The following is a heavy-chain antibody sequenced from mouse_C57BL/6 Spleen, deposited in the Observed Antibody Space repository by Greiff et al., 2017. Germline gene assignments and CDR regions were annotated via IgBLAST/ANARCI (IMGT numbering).Heavy chain of an antibody. CDR1: GYTFTSYW. CDR3: AKVVTTHMDY. D-gene: IGHD2-2*01. Sequence: VQLQQPGAELVKPGASVKLSCKASGYTFTSYWMHWVKQRPGRGLAWIGRIDPNRGGTKYNEKFKSKATLTVDTLSSTAYLQLSSLTSEDSAVXYRAKVVTTHMDYWGQGTSVTVSS. V-gene: IGHV1-62-3*01. J-gene: IGHJ4*01. CDR2: IDPNRGGT.